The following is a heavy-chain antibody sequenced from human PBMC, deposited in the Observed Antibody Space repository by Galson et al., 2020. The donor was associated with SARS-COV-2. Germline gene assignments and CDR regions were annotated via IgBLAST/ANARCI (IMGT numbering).Heavy chain of an antibody. CDR1: GYTITSYA. V-gene: IGHV7-4-1*02. CDR3: ARDQWELLPLDY. CDR2: INTNTGNP. J-gene: IGHJ4*02. D-gene: IGHD1-26*01. Sequence: SLKIACKPSGYTITSYAMTWPRQAPGQGPEPLGSINTNTGNPTYSHCFTGRFVLSLDTSVSTAYLQISSVKAEDTAVYYCARDQWELLPLDYWCQGTLVTVSS.